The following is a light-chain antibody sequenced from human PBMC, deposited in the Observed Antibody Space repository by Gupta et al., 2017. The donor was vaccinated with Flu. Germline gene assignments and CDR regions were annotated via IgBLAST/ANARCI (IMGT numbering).Light chain of an antibody. V-gene: IGKV1-8*01. CDR2: EAS. CDR3: QQYDSYPLT. J-gene: IGKJ4*01. Sequence: AIRMTQSPSSFSASTGDRVTITCRASQDISNYLAWYQQKSGKAPKLLIYEASTLQSGVPSRFSGSGSGTDFTLTISSLQSEDIATYHCQQYDSYPLTFGGGTKVEIK. CDR1: QDISNY.